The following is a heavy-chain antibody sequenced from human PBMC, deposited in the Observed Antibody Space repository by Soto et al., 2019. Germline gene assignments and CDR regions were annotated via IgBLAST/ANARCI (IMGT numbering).Heavy chain of an antibody. CDR2: ISWNRGTI. CDR3: AKEKLYSNFEHYFDY. CDR1: GFTVENYA. J-gene: IGHJ4*02. Sequence: EVQLVESGGGFVQPGRSLRLSCTSSGFTVENYAMHWVRQAPGKGLEWVSGISWNRGTIGYADSVRGRFTISRDNAKNSLYLQMDSLRPEDTALYYCAKEKLYSNFEHYFDYWGRVTLGTVSS. V-gene: IGHV3-9*01. D-gene: IGHD4-4*01.